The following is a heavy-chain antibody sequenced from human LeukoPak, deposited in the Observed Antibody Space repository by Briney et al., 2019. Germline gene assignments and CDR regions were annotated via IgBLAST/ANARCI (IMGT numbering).Heavy chain of an antibody. CDR3: ARDPGYSGYDTGRYYYHYMDV. Sequence: GASVKVSCKASGYTFTGYYMHWVRQAPGQGLEWMGWINPNSGGTNYAQKFQGRVTMTRDTSISTAYMELSRLRSDDTAVYYCARDPGYSGYDTGRYYYHYMDVWGKGTTVTISS. J-gene: IGHJ6*03. D-gene: IGHD5-12*01. CDR2: INPNSGGT. V-gene: IGHV1-2*02. CDR1: GYTFTGYY.